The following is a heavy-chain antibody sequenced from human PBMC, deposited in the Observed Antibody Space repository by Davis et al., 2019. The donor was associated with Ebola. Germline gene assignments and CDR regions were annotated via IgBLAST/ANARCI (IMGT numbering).Heavy chain of an antibody. Sequence: MPSETLSLTCAVSGGSISSGGYSWSWIRQPPGKGLEWIGYIYHSGSTYYNPSLKSRVTISVDTSKNQFSLKLSSVTAADTAVYYCARGPPSGTAIWPSDYYYGMDVWGKGTTVTVSS. J-gene: IGHJ6*04. CDR3: ARGPPSGTAIWPSDYYYGMDV. D-gene: IGHD2-21*02. V-gene: IGHV4-30-2*01. CDR1: GGSISSGGYS. CDR2: IYHSGST.